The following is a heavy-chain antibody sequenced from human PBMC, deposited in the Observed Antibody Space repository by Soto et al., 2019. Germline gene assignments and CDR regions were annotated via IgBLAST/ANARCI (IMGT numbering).Heavy chain of an antibody. CDR3: ARDGGVVVVVAAERRGYYYGMDV. V-gene: IGHV1-69*06. CDR2: IIPIFGTA. D-gene: IGHD2-15*01. CDR1: GGTFSSYA. J-gene: IGHJ6*02. Sequence: GASVKVSCKASGGTFSSYAISWVRQAPGQGLEWMGGIIPIFGTANYAQKSQGRVTITADKSTSTAYMELSSLRSEDTAVYYCARDGGVVVVVAAERRGYYYGMDVWGQGTTVTVSS.